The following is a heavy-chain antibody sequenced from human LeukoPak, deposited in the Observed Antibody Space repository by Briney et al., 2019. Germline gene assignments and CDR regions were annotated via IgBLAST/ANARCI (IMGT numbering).Heavy chain of an antibody. CDR3: ARSFLMSLGELLSGGFDV. D-gene: IGHD3-10*01. Sequence: GGSLRLSCAASEFTFSSYWMSWLRQAPGRGLEWVANIQHDGSDQYYEDSVKGRFTISRDNAKDSLFLQMNSLRAEDTAVYFCARSFLMSLGELLSGGFDVWGQGAMVTVSS. CDR1: EFTFSSYW. CDR2: IQHDGSDQ. V-gene: IGHV3-7*01. J-gene: IGHJ3*01.